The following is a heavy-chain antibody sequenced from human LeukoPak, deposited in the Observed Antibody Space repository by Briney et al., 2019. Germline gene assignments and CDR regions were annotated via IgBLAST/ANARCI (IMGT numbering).Heavy chain of an antibody. Sequence: GGTLRLSCAASGITFSSYGMSWVRQVPGKGLEWVSSISHTGGSPYYADSVKGRFTVSRDNSKNTLYLQMNSLTVEDTAIYYCAKNADRGAYCRGGSCYPYYYYYMDVWGTGPRSPSP. V-gene: IGHV3-23*01. CDR1: GITFSSYG. J-gene: IGHJ6*03. CDR2: ISHTGGSP. D-gene: IGHD2-15*01. CDR3: AKNADRGAYCRGGSCYPYYYYYMDV.